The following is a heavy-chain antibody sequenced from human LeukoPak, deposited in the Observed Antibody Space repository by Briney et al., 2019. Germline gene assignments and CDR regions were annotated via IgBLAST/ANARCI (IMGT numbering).Heavy chain of an antibody. V-gene: IGHV1-2*02. CDR1: GYTFTSYD. CDR3: ARGGYYYDSSGYYSSFDY. D-gene: IGHD3-22*01. Sequence: ASVKVSCKASGYTFTSYDINWVRQATGQGLEWMGWINPNSGGTNYAQKFQGRVTMTRDTSISTAYMELSRLRSDDTAVYYCARGGYYYDSSGYYSSFDYWGQGTLVTVSS. CDR2: INPNSGGT. J-gene: IGHJ4*02.